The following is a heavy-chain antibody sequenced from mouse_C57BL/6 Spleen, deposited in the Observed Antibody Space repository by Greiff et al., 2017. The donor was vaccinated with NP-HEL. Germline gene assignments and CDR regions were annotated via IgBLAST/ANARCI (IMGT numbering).Heavy chain of an antibody. J-gene: IGHJ4*01. CDR3: ARHYSNLGYYAMGY. CDR2: ISSGSSTI. Sequence: EVQVVESGGGLVKPGGSLKLSCAASGFTFSDYGMHWVRQAPEKGLEWVAYISSGSSTIYYADTVKGRFTISRDNAKNTLFLQMTSLRSEDTAMYYCARHYSNLGYYAMGYWGQGTSVTVSS. V-gene: IGHV5-17*01. D-gene: IGHD2-5*01. CDR1: GFTFSDYG.